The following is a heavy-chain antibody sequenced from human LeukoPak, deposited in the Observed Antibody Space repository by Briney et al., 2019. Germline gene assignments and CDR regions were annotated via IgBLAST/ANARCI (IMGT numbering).Heavy chain of an antibody. Sequence: GGSLRLSCAASGFTFDDFALSWVRQVPGKGLVWVSRINTDGSMTHYADSVKGRFTVSRDNAKNTLYLQMNSLRVEDMAVYYCARDLRFREDFWGQGTLVTVSS. J-gene: IGHJ4*02. CDR3: ARDLRFREDF. CDR2: INTDGSMT. CDR1: GFTFDDFA. D-gene: IGHD3-10*01. V-gene: IGHV3-74*01.